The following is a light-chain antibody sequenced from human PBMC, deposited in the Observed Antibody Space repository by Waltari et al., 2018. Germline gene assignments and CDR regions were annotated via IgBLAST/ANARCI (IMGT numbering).Light chain of an antibody. CDR3: QHANSFPPT. CDR1: QDVTWW. Sequence: DIQMTQSPSSVSASVGNRVTITCRASQDVTWWLAWYQQKPGKAPNLLIYAASSLHSGVPSRFSGSGSGTDFTLTISSLQPDDFATYYCQHANSFPPTYGPGTTVDIK. J-gene: IGKJ3*01. CDR2: AAS. V-gene: IGKV1D-12*01.